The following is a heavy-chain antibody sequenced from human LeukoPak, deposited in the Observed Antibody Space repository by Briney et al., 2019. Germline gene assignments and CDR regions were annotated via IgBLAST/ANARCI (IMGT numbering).Heavy chain of an antibody. CDR3: ARQFYYDRSGFFEGAY. J-gene: IGHJ4*02. D-gene: IGHD3-22*01. CDR1: GYKFTNYW. CDR2: VYPGDSDA. V-gene: IGHV5-51*01. Sequence: GESLKISCKGSGYKFTNYWIGWVRQMPGKGLEWMGSVYPGDSDARYSPSFQGQVTVSADRSISTAYLQWSSLKASDTAMYYCARQFYYDRSGFFEGAYWGQGSLVTVSS.